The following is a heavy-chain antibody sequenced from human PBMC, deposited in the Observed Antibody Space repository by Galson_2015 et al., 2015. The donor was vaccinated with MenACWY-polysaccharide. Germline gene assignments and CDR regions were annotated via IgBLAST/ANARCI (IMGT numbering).Heavy chain of an antibody. D-gene: IGHD2-2*03. CDR2: IKHDGGAI. CDR1: GFTFSTSW. Sequence: SLTLSCAAYGFTFSTSWMTWARQAPGKGLAWVTIIKHDGGAIHSMASVRGRFNISRDNARNSLYLQINSLRAEDTAVYYCAGGSGYLIDDWGQGTVVTGSS. J-gene: IGHJ4*02. V-gene: IGHV3-7*03. CDR3: AGGSGYLIDD.